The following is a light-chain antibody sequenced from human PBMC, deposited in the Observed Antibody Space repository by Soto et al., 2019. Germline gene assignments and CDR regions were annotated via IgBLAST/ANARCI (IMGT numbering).Light chain of an antibody. CDR2: ASS. CDR1: YNIRNS. V-gene: IGKV1-39*01. Sequence: DIQMTQSPSAVSASVGDRVTITCRANYNIRNSLNWYQQKPREAPKLLIYASSSLESGVPSRFSGSASGTDFTLTISRLEPEDFAVYYCQQYGSSQITFAQGTRLEI. J-gene: IGKJ5*01. CDR3: QQYGSSQIT.